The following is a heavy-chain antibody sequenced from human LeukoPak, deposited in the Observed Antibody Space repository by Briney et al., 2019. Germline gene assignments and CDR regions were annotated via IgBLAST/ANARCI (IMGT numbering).Heavy chain of an antibody. V-gene: IGHV1-18*01. D-gene: IGHD6-13*01. CDR3: ARAGSSSWNGLSDY. CDR1: GYTFTTYG. Sequence: ASVKVSCKSSGYTFTTYGITWVRQAPGQGLEWMGWISTYNGNTNYAQKLQGRVTMTTDTSTSTAYMELRSLRSDDTAMYYCARAGSSSWNGLSDYWGPGTLVTVSS. J-gene: IGHJ4*02. CDR2: ISTYNGNT.